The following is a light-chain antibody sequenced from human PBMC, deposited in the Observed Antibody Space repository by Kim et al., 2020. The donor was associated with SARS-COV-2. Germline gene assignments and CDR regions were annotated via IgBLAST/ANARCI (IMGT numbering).Light chain of an antibody. CDR1: QSIMSW. CDR3: QQHNTYPYT. J-gene: IGKJ2*01. CDR2: DAS. V-gene: IGKV1-5*01. Sequence: SASVGDRVTITCRASQSIMSWMAWYQQKPGKAPNLLIYDASTLETGVPSRFSGSGSGTEFTLTISSLQPDDFATYYCQQHNTYPYTFGQGTKLEI.